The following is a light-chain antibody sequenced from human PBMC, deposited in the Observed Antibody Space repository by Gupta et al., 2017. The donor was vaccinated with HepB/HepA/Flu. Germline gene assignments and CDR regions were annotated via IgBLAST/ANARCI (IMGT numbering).Light chain of an antibody. Sequence: SYELTQPPSVSVSPGQTASITCSGDKSGDKYACWYQQKPGQSPVLVIYQDNKRPLGIPERFSGSNSGNTATLTISGTQAMDEADYYCQAWDSSNVVFGGGTKLTVL. CDR1: KSGDKY. CDR3: QAWDSSNVV. J-gene: IGLJ3*02. V-gene: IGLV3-1*01. CDR2: QDN.